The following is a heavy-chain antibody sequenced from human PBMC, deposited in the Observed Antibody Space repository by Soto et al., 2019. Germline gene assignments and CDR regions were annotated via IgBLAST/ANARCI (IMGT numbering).Heavy chain of an antibody. Sequence: QVQLVESGGGLVKPGGSLRLSCAASGFTFSDYYMSWIRQAPGKGLEWVSYISSSSSYIYYADSVKGRFTISRDNAKNSLYLQMNSLRAEDTAVYYCARTGKRVAATKNWFDPWGQGTLVTVSS. CDR3: ARTGKRVAATKNWFDP. D-gene: IGHD2-15*01. CDR2: ISSSSSYI. CDR1: GFTFSDYY. J-gene: IGHJ5*02. V-gene: IGHV3-11*06.